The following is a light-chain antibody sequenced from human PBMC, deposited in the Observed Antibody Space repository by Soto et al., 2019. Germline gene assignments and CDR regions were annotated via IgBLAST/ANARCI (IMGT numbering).Light chain of an antibody. CDR2: DAS. J-gene: IGKJ1*01. V-gene: IGKV1-5*01. CDR3: QQYNFYWT. CDR1: QSISGW. Sequence: DIQMTQSPSTLSASVGDRVVITCRASQSISGWLAWYQQKPGRAPKLLIFDASTLESGVPSRFSGSGSGTEFTLTISNLQPDDFATYYCQQYNFYWTFGQGTKVDI.